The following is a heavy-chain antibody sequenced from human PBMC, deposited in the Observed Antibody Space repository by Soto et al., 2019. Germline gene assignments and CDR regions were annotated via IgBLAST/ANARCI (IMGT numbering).Heavy chain of an antibody. V-gene: IGHV4-31*03. CDR2: IYYTGGT. D-gene: IGHD3-22*01. CDR1: GASINSADYF. CDR3: ARDYSDSSGFYRAFDY. J-gene: IGHJ4*02. Sequence: SETLSLTCTVSGASINSADYFWNWIRQHPGRGLEWIGYIYYTGGTNYNPSLRSRLTISVDTSKNQFSLKLNSVTAADTAMYYCARDYSDSSGFYRAFDYWGQGRLVTVSS.